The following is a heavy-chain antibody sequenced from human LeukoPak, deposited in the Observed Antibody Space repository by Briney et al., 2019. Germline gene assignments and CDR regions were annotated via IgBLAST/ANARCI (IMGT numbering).Heavy chain of an antibody. CDR1: AGFIIGYY. V-gene: IGHV4-4*07. CDR2: VYTTGST. D-gene: IGHD6-19*01. Sequence: PSETLFLICTVSAGFIIGYYWNWFRQPAGKGLEWIVRVYTTGSTNYNPSLKSRVTMSVDTSKNQFSLKLMSVNAADTAVYYCARGAVALYYFACWGQGTLVTVSS. J-gene: IGHJ4*02. CDR3: ARGAVALYYFAC.